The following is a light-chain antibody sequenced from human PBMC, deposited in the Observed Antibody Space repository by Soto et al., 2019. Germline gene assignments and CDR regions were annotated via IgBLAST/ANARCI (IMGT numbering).Light chain of an antibody. J-gene: IGLJ3*02. V-gene: IGLV2-14*01. CDR3: NSYTTTSTRV. CDR2: DVS. Sequence: QSALTQPASVSGYPGQSITISCTGTSSDVGGYNFVSWYQQHPGKAPKLMIFDVSNRPSGVSNRFSGSKSGNTASLTISGLQAEDEADYYCNSYTTTSTRVFGGGTKVTVL. CDR1: SSDVGGYNF.